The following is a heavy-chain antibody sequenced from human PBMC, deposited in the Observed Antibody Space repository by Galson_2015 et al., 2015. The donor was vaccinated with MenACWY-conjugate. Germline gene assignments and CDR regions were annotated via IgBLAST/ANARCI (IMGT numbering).Heavy chain of an antibody. CDR2: IYSGGST. Sequence: SLRLSCAASGFTVSSNYMSWVRQAPGKGLEWVSVIYSGGSTYYADAVKGRFTISRDNSKNTLYLQMNSLRTEDTAMYYCARHKDIVVVPAAIQTTAYYYYGMDVWGQGTTVTVSS. CDR1: GFTVSSNY. CDR3: ARHKDIVVVPAAIQTTAYYYYGMDV. V-gene: IGHV3-66*04. J-gene: IGHJ6*02. D-gene: IGHD2-2*02.